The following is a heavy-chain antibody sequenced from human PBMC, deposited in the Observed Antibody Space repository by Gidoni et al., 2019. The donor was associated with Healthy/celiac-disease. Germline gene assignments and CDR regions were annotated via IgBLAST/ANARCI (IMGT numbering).Heavy chain of an antibody. D-gene: IGHD1-1*01. CDR1: GFTFSSYG. CDR2: IWYDGSNK. CDR3: ARDGRKSYYYYGMDV. J-gene: IGHJ6*02. Sequence: QVQLVESGGGVVQPGRSLRLSCAASGFTFSSYGMHWVRQAPGKGLEWVAVIWYDGSNKYYADSVKGRFTISRDNSKNTLYLQMNSLRAEDTAVYYCARDGRKSYYYYGMDVWGQGTTVTVSS. V-gene: IGHV3-33*01.